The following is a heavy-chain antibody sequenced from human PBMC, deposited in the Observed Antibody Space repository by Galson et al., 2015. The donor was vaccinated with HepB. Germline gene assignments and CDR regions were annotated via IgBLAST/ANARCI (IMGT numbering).Heavy chain of an antibody. CDR3: VKEMIPSDSSGYPLYY. V-gene: IGHV3-64D*06. D-gene: IGHD3-22*01. CDR2: ISSNGGST. Sequence: SLRLSCAASGFTFSSYAMHWVRQAPGKGLEYVSAISSNGGSTYCADSVKGRFTISRDNSKNTLYLQMSSLRAEDTAVYYCVKEMIPSDSSGYPLYYWGQGTLVTVSS. J-gene: IGHJ4*02. CDR1: GFTFSSYA.